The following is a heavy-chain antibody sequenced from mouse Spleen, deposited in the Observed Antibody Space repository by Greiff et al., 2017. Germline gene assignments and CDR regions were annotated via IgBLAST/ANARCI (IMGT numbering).Heavy chain of an antibody. CDR1: GYNFTSYW. V-gene: IGHV1-55*01. CDR2: IYPGSGST. Sequence: QVQLQQSGAELVKPGTSVKLSCKASGYNFTSYWINWVKLRPGQGLEWIGDIYPGSGSTNYNEKFKSKATLTVDTSSSTAYMQLSSLASEDSALYYCARDGYSDYWGQGTTLTVSS. J-gene: IGHJ2*01. D-gene: IGHD2-3*01. CDR3: ARDGYSDY.